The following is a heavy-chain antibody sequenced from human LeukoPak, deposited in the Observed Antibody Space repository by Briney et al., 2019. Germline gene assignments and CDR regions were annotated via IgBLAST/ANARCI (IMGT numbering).Heavy chain of an antibody. Sequence: GGSLRLSCVASGFPFSSYWMTWVRQAPGKGLEWVADIKQDGSKKSYVDSVKGRFTISRDNARNSLYLQMNSLRAEDTAIYYCTRVGYIDEGIDYWGQGTPVTVSS. J-gene: IGHJ4*02. D-gene: IGHD5-24*01. CDR2: IKQDGSKK. CDR1: GFPFSSYW. V-gene: IGHV3-7*04. CDR3: TRVGYIDEGIDY.